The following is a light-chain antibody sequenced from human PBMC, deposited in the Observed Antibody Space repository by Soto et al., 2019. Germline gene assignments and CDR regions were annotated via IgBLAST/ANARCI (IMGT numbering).Light chain of an antibody. V-gene: IGKV1-39*01. Sequence: IKLTGSPSSLSASVGDRVTIICRASQGISSWLAWYQQKPGKAPKLLISDASSLQSGVPSRFSGGRYGNDFTLTISNLQPEDFATDDGQPRYSTPPTFGQGTKVDIK. J-gene: IGKJ2*01. CDR1: QGISSW. CDR3: QPRYSTPPT. CDR2: DAS.